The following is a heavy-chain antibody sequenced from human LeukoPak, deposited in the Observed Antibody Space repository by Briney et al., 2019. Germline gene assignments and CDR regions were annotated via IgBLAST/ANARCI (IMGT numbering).Heavy chain of an antibody. CDR2: ISGSGGST. CDR3: AKGIAVAGSAIYGMDV. V-gene: IGHV3-23*01. Sequence: PGGSLRLSCAASGFTFSSYAMSWVRQAPGEGLEWVSAISGSGGSTYYADSVKGRFTISRDNSKNSLYLQMNSLRAEDTAVYHCAKGIAVAGSAIYGMDVWGQGTTVTVSS. CDR1: GFTFSSYA. J-gene: IGHJ6*02. D-gene: IGHD6-19*01.